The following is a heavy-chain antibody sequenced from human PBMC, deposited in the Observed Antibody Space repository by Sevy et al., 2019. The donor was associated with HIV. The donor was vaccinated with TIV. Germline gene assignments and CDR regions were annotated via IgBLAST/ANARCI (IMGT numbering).Heavy chain of an antibody. V-gene: IGHV3-21*01. CDR2: ISSSSSYI. CDR3: ARGSPNYYDSSARRPDY. D-gene: IGHD3-22*01. CDR1: GLTFSSYS. J-gene: IGHJ4*02. Sequence: GGSLRLSCAASGLTFSSYSMNWVRQAPGKGLEWVSPISSSSSYIYYADSVKGRFTISRDNAKNSLYLQMNSLRAEDTAVYYCARGSPNYYDSSARRPDYWGQGTLVTVSS.